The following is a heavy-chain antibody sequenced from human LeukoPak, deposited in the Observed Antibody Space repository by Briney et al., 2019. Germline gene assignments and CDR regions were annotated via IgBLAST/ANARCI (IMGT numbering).Heavy chain of an antibody. CDR2: VSYSGNT. CDR3: ARAGYCSATSCQWVPLV. D-gene: IGHD6-19*01. Sequence: SETLPLTCTVSGGSISTYYWVWIRQSPGKELEWIGYVSYSGNTNYNPSLKSRVTISVDTSKNQLSLKLSSMTAADTAVYYCARAGYCSATSCQWVPLVWGQGTTVTVSS. CDR1: GGSISTYY. J-gene: IGHJ6*02. V-gene: IGHV4-59*01.